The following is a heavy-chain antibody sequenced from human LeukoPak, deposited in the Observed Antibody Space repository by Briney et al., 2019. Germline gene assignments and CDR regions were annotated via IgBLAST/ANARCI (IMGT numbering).Heavy chain of an antibody. V-gene: IGHV3-9*01. CDR3: AKYIYCSSTSCYGD. CDR2: ISWNSGSI. J-gene: IGHJ4*02. Sequence: GGSLRLSCAASGFTFDDYSMHWVRQAPGKGLEWVSGISWNSGSIGYADSVKGRFTISRDNAQNPLYLQMNSLRAEDTALYSCAKYIYCSSTSCYGDWGQGTLVTASS. CDR1: GFTFDDYS. D-gene: IGHD2-2*01.